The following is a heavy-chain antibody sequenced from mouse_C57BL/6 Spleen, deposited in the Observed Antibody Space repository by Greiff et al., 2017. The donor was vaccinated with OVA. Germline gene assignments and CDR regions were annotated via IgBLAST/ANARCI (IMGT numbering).Heavy chain of an antibody. V-gene: IGHV1-76*01. J-gene: IGHJ4*01. Sequence: VQLQQSGAELVRPGASVKLSCKASGYTFTDYYINWVKQRPGQGLEWIARIYPGSGNTYYNEKFKGKATLTAEKSSSTAYMQLSSLTSEDSAVYFCARSRYYYGSSYLYYAMDYWGQGTSVTVSS. CDR1: GYTFTDYY. D-gene: IGHD1-1*01. CDR3: ARSRYYYGSSYLYYAMDY. CDR2: IYPGSGNT.